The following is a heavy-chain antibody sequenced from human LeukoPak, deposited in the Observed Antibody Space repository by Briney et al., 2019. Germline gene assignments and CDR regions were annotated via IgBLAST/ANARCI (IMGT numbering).Heavy chain of an antibody. CDR1: GFTFSSYA. V-gene: IGHV3-30-3*01. D-gene: IGHD7-27*01. CDR3: ARTQTGAYSFFDF. Sequence: GGSLRLSCAASGFTFSSYAMHWVRQAPGKGLEWVAVISYDGSNKYYADSVKGRFTISRDNSKNTLYLQMNSLRGEDTAVYYCARTQTGAYSFFDFWGQGSLVTVSS. CDR2: ISYDGSNK. J-gene: IGHJ4*02.